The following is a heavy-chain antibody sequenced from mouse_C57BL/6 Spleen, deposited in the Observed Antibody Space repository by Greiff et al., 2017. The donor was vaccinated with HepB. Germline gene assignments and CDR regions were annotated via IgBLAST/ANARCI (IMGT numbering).Heavy chain of an antibody. CDR1: GYAFTNYL. CDR3: ARYLLTGMDY. CDR2: INPGSGGT. Sequence: VQLVESGAELVRPGTSVKVSCKASGYAFTNYLIEWVKQRPGQGLEWIGVINPGSGGTNYNEKFKGKATLTADKSSSTAYMQLSSLTSEDSAVYFCARYLLTGMDYWGQGTTLTVSS. D-gene: IGHD4-1*01. V-gene: IGHV1-54*01. J-gene: IGHJ2*01.